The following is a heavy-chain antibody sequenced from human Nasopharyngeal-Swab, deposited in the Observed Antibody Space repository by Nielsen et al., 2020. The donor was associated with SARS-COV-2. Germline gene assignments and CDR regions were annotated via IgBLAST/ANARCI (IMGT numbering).Heavy chain of an antibody. CDR1: GVSFSSYW. J-gene: IGHJ6*02. CDR3: ARGMVRGVIRYGMDV. V-gene: IGHV3-7*01. Sequence: GGSLRLSCAASGVSFSSYWMTWVRQAPGKGLEWVANLNKDGSETYYVDSVKGRFTISRDNAKNSLFLQMHTLRGEDTAVYYCARGMVRGVIRYGMDVWGQGTTVTVSS. CDR2: LNKDGSET. D-gene: IGHD3-10*01.